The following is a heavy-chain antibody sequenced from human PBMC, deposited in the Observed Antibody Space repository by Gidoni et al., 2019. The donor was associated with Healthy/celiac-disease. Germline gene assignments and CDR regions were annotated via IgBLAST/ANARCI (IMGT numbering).Heavy chain of an antibody. D-gene: IGHD6-19*01. V-gene: IGHV4-34*01. J-gene: IGHJ4*02. CDR1: GGSFSGYS. CDR3: ARWVEQCLTFDY. CDR2: INHSGST. Sequence: QVQLQQWGAGLLKPSATLSLTCAVYGGSFSGYSWSWIRQPPGKGLGWIGEINHSGSTNYNPSLKSLVTISVDTSKSQFSLKLSSVTAADAAVYYCARWVEQCLTFDYWGQGTLVTVSS.